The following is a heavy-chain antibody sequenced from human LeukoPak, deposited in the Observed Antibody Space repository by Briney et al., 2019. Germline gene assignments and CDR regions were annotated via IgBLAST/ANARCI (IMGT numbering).Heavy chain of an antibody. CDR2: VTGFNGKT. CDR3: ARVGNSGEFDF. D-gene: IGHD3-10*01. J-gene: IGHJ4*02. V-gene: IGHV1-18*01. CDR1: GYTFSDYG. Sequence: ASVKVSCKTSGYTFSDYGLTWVRQAPGQGLEWLGWVTGFNGKTNYARRVEDRLILTTDTSTSTGTLDLRGLRADDTAVYYCARVGNSGEFDFWGQGMLVTVSS.